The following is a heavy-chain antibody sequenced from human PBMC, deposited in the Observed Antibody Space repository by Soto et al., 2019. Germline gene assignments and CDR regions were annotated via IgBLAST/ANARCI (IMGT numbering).Heavy chain of an antibody. CDR3: ARQIVVVPAASYYYYGMAV. CDR2: IYPGDSDT. D-gene: IGHD2-2*01. J-gene: IGHJ6*02. Sequence: GESLKISCKGSGYSFTSYWIGWVRQMPGKGLEWMGIIYPGDSDTRYSPSFQGQVTISADKSISTAYLQWSSLKASDTAMYYCARQIVVVPAASYYYYGMAVWGHGTTVIVSS. CDR1: GYSFTSYW. V-gene: IGHV5-51*01.